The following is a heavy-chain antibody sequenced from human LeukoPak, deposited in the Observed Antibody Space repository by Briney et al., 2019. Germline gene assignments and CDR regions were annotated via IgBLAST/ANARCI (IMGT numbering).Heavy chain of an antibody. J-gene: IGHJ4*02. CDR3: AKRRLKYYYGSEHFDY. D-gene: IGHD3-10*01. V-gene: IGHV4-34*08. CDR1: GFTFSSSA. Sequence: GSLRLSCAASGFTFSSSAMSWVRQPPGKGLEWIGEINHSGSTNYNPPLKSRVTISVDTSKNQFSLKLSSATAADTAVYYCAKRRLKYYYGSEHFDYWGQGTLVTVSS. CDR2: INHSGST.